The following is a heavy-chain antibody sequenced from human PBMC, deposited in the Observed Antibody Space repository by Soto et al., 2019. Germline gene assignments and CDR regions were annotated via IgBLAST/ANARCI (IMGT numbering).Heavy chain of an antibody. D-gene: IGHD2-2*01. CDR2: ISSSSSYT. V-gene: IGHV3-11*06. J-gene: IGHJ4*02. CDR1: GFTFSDYY. Sequence: XGSLRLSCAASGFTFSDYYMSWIRQAPGKGLDWVSYISSSSSYTNYADSVKGRFTISRDNAKNSLYLQMNSLRAEDTAVYYCARGGRDQYYFDYWGRGTLVTVSS. CDR3: ARGGRDQYYFDY.